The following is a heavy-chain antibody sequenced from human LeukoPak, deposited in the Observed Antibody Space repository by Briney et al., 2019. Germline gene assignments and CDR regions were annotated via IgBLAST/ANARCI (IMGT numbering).Heavy chain of an antibody. Sequence: PSETLSLTCAVYGGSFSGYYWSWIRQPPGKGLEWIGSIYHSGNTFYNPSLKSRVTMSIDMSENQFSLKLSSVTASDTAVYFCARLCYSFWTGDYWGQGILVTVSS. CDR1: GGSFSGYY. CDR2: IYHSGNT. V-gene: IGHV4-34*01. D-gene: IGHD3/OR15-3a*01. CDR3: ARLCYSFWTGDY. J-gene: IGHJ4*02.